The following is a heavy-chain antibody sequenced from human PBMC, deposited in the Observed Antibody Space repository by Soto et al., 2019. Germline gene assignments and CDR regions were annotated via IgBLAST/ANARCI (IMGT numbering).Heavy chain of an antibody. J-gene: IGHJ4*02. V-gene: IGHV3-9*01. CDR1: GFTFDDYA. CDR3: AKGSYDSSGYYYGNNFDY. D-gene: IGHD3-22*01. Sequence: PGGSLRLSCAASGFTFDDYAMHWVRQAPGKGLEWVSGISWNSGSIGYADSVKGRFTISRDNAKNSLYLQMNSLRAEDTALYYCAKGSYDSSGYYYGNNFDYWGQGTLVTVSS. CDR2: ISWNSGSI.